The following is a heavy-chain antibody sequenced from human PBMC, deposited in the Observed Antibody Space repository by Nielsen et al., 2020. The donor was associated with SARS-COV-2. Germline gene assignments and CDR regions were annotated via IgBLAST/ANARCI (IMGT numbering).Heavy chain of an antibody. CDR2: ISSSSSYI. CDR3: ARAGGIVGATTFDY. D-gene: IGHD1-26*01. Sequence: GGSLRLSCAASGFTFSSYSMNWVRQAPGKGLEWVSSISSSSSYIYYADSVKGRFTISRDNAKNSLYLQMNSLRAEDTAVYYCARAGGIVGATTFDYWGQGTLVTVSS. J-gene: IGHJ4*02. CDR1: GFTFSSYS. V-gene: IGHV3-21*04.